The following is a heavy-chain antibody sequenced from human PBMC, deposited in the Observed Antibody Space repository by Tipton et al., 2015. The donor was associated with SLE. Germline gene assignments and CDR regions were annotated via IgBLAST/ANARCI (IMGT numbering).Heavy chain of an antibody. CDR2: VHSSGST. D-gene: IGHD2-15*01. J-gene: IGHJ2*01. CDR1: GGSISSHY. Sequence: TLSLTCTVSGGSISSHYWSWIRQPPGRRLEWIGHVHSSGSTFYNPSLKSRVSISMDTSKNQVSLRMTSVTAADTAVYYCARDRYCGAGSCFDWYFDLWGRGTLVTVSS. V-gene: IGHV4-59*11. CDR3: ARDRYCGAGSCFDWYFDL.